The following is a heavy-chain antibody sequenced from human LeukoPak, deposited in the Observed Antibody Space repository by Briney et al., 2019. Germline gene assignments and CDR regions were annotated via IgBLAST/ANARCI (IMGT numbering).Heavy chain of an antibody. D-gene: IGHD3-10*01. J-gene: IGHJ4*02. CDR1: GYTFTSYA. Sequence: ASVTVSCKASGYTFTSYAMHWVRQAPGQRLEWMGWINAGNGNTKYSQKFQGRVTITRDTSASTAYMELSSLRSEDTAVYYCAIGWAHGPFDYWGRGTLVTVSS. V-gene: IGHV1-3*01. CDR2: INAGNGNT. CDR3: AIGWAHGPFDY.